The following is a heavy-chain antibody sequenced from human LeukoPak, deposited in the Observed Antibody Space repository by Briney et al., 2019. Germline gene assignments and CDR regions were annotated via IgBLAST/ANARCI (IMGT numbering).Heavy chain of an antibody. CDR2: IIPIFGTA. D-gene: IGHD3-22*01. V-gene: IGHV1-69*05. CDR1: GGTFSSYA. J-gene: IGHJ6*03. Sequence: SVKVSCKASGGTFSSYAISWVRQAPGQGLEWMGGIIPIFGTANYAQKFQGRVTITTDESTSTAYMELSSLRSEDTAVYYCARGGVVSNYYYYYYMDVWGKGTTVTVSS. CDR3: ARGGVVSNYYYYYYMDV.